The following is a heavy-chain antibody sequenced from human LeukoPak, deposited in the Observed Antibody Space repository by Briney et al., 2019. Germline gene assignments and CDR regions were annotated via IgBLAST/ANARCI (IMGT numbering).Heavy chain of an antibody. CDR3: ARYSTSGRAFDI. V-gene: IGHV1-69*01. CDR2: IIPIFGTA. J-gene: IGHJ3*02. CDR1: AGTFSSYA. Sequence: SVKVSCKASAGTFSSYAISWVRHAPGQGLEWMGGIIPIFGTANYAQKFQGRVTITPDESTSTAYMELSSLRSEDTAVYYCARYSTSGRAFDIWGQGTMVTVSS. D-gene: IGHD1-26*01.